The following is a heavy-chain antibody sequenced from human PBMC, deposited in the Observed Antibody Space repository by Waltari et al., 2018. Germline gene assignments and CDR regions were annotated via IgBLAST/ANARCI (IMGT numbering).Heavy chain of an antibody. CDR3: ARGLGVAAAGTTTTFFDY. D-gene: IGHD6-13*01. J-gene: IGHJ4*02. V-gene: IGHV4-34*01. CDR2: INHSGST. Sequence: QVQLQQWGAGLLKPSETLSLTCAVYGGSFSGYYWSWIRQPPGKGLEWIGEINHSGSTNYNPSLKSRVTISVDPSKNQFSLKLSSVTAADTAVYYCARGLGVAAAGTTTTFFDYWGQGTLVTVSS. CDR1: GGSFSGYY.